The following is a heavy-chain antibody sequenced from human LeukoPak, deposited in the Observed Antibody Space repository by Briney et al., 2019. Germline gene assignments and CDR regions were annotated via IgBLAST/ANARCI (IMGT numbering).Heavy chain of an antibody. V-gene: IGHV3-48*04. D-gene: IGHD6-19*01. CDR2: ISNSGSII. CDR1: GFTFSSYG. CDR3: AREHLGVAAADY. J-gene: IGHJ4*02. Sequence: GGSLRLSCAASGFTFSSYGMHWVRQAPGKGLEWVSYISNSGSIIHYADSLKGRFTISRDNAKNSVYLQMNSLRAEDTAVYYCAREHLGVAAADYWGQGTLVTVSS.